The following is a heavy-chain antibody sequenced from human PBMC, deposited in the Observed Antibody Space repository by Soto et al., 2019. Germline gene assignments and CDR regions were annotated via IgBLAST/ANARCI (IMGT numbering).Heavy chain of an antibody. CDR2: IYWDGDK. V-gene: IGHV2-5*02. CDR1: VFSLSTSGVG. Sequence: SGPTLVNPTETLTLTCTFSVFSLSTSGVGVGWIRQPPGKAPEWLALIYWDGDKRYSSSLRNRLTVTKDTSKNHVVLTMTNMDPVDTATYFRVHYYTGHDHTRAFDYWGPGTLVTVSS. D-gene: IGHD2-2*02. CDR3: VHYYTGHDHTRAFDY. J-gene: IGHJ4*02.